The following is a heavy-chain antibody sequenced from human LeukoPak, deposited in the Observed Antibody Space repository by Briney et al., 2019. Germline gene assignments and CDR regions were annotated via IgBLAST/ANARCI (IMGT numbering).Heavy chain of an antibody. CDR2: ISSSGGST. CDR3: ARVAVAGLHYFDY. V-gene: IGHV3-48*03. CDR1: GFTFSSYE. J-gene: IGHJ4*02. D-gene: IGHD6-19*01. Sequence: GGSLRLSCAASGFTFSSYEMNWVRQAPGKGLEWVSYISSSGGSTYYADSVKVRFTISRDNAKNSLYLQMNSLRAEDTAAYYCARVAVAGLHYFDYWGQGTLVTVSS.